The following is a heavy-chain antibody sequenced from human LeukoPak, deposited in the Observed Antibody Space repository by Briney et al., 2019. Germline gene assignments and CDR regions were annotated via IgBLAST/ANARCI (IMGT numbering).Heavy chain of an antibody. J-gene: IGHJ6*03. D-gene: IGHD1-1*01. Sequence: PSETLSLTCTVSGGSISSSSYYWGWIRQPPGKGLEWIGSIYYSGSTYYNPSLKSRVTISVDTSKNQFSLKLSSVTAADTAVYYCARVRWKANYYYDMDVWGKGTTVTVSS. CDR3: ARVRWKANYYYDMDV. CDR2: IYYSGST. CDR1: GGSISSSSYY. V-gene: IGHV4-39*07.